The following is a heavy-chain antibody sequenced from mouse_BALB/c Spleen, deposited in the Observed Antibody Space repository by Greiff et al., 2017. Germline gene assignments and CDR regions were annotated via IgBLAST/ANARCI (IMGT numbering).Heavy chain of an antibody. CDR3: ARDGNSFDY. V-gene: IGHV5-9-4*01. CDR2: ISSGGSYT. J-gene: IGHJ2*01. Sequence: EVNVVESGGGLVKPGGSLKLSCAASGFTFSSYAMSWVRQSPEKRLEWVAEISSGGSYTYYPDTVTGRFTISRDNAKNTLYLEMSSLRSEDTAMYYCARDGNSFDYWGQGTTLTVSS. D-gene: IGHD1-1*02. CDR1: GFTFSSYA.